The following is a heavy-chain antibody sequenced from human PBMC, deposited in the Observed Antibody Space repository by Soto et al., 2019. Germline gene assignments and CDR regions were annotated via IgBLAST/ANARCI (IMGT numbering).Heavy chain of an antibody. V-gene: IGHV6-1*01. J-gene: IGHJ4*02. CDR3: ARDVYTSGWRSY. D-gene: IGHD6-19*01. Sequence: SQTLSLTCAISGDSVSSNSAAWHWIRQSPSRGLEWLGRTYYRSKWYNDYAVSVKSRITIKPDTSKNQFSLQLNSVTPEDTAVYFCARDVYTSGWRSYWGQGTLVTVSS. CDR1: GDSVSSNSAA. CDR2: TYYRSKWYN.